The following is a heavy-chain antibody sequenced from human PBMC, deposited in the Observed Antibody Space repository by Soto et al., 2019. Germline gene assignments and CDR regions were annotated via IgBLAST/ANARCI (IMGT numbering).Heavy chain of an antibody. V-gene: IGHV2-5*01. J-gene: IGHJ1*01. Sequence: QITLKESGPPLAKPTQPLTLTCTFSGFSISTSGVSVGWFRQPPGKALEWLALIYWNEDKRYTPSLKSRLTISKDTSKDHVVRSLTDMDSADTATYCCVHSTSGYYFPDFPLGGQGTLLTVS. CDR1: GFSISTSGVS. D-gene: IGHD3-22*01. CDR3: VHSTSGYYFPDFPL. CDR2: IYWNEDK.